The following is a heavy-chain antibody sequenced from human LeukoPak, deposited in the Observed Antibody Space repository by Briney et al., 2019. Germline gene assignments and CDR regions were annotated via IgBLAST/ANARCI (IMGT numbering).Heavy chain of an antibody. CDR1: GFTVGTNY. D-gene: IGHD6-13*01. V-gene: IGHV3-53*01. J-gene: IGHJ3*02. CDR3: ATTKYSSWYRWTHAFDI. CDR2: IYSGGST. Sequence: AGGSLRLSCAASGFTVGTNYMSWVRQAPGKGLGWVSVIYSGGSTYYADSVKGRFTISRDNSKNTLYLQMNSLRAEDTAVYYCATTKYSSWYRWTHAFDIWGQGTMVTGSS.